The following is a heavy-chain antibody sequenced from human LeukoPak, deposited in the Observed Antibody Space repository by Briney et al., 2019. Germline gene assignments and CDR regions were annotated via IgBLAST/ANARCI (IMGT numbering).Heavy chain of an antibody. Sequence: ASVKVSCKASGYTFTGYYMHWVRQAPGQGLEWMGWINPNSGGTNYARKFQGRVTMTRDTSISTAYMELSRLRSDDTAVYYCARGSGYAIDYWGQGTLVTVSS. V-gene: IGHV1-2*02. D-gene: IGHD5-12*01. CDR1: GYTFTGYY. CDR2: INPNSGGT. J-gene: IGHJ4*02. CDR3: ARGSGYAIDY.